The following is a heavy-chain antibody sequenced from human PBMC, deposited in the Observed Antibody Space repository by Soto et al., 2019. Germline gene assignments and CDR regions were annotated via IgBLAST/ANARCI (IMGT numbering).Heavy chain of an antibody. CDR1: GFTFSSYA. V-gene: IGHV3-23*01. D-gene: IGHD2-2*01. Sequence: GGSLRLSCAASGFTFSSYAMSWVRQAPGKGLEWVSAISGSGGSTYYADSVKGRFTISRDNSKNTLYLQMNSLRAEDTAVYYCAKLLSRDIVVVPADSYYYGMDGWGQGTPVTVSS. J-gene: IGHJ6*02. CDR3: AKLLSRDIVVVPADSYYYGMDG. CDR2: ISGSGGST.